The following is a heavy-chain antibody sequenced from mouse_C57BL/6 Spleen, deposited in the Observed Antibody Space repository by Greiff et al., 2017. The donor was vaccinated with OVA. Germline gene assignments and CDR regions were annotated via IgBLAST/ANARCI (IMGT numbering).Heavy chain of an antibody. CDR1: GYTFTDYE. V-gene: IGHV1-15*01. CDR3: TRATIVATRYFGV. D-gene: IGHD1-1*01. CDR2: IDPETGGT. J-gene: IGHJ1*03. Sequence: VKLVESGAELVRPGASVTLSCKASGYTFTDYEMHWVKQTPVHGLEWIGAIDPETGGTAYNQKFKGKAILTADKSSSTAYMELRSLTSEDSAVEYCTRATIVATRYFGVWGTGTTVTVSS.